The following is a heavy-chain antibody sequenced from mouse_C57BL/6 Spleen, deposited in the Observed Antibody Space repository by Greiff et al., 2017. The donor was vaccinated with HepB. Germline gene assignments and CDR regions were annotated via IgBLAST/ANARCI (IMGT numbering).Heavy chain of an antibody. CDR3: ASPGDGYYGFAY. Sequence: DVQLQESGPGLVKPSQSLSLTCSVTGYSITSGYYWNWIRQFPGNKLEWMGYISYDGSNNYNPSLKNRISITRDTSKNQFFLTLNSVTTEDTATYYCASPGDGYYGFAYWGQGTLVTVSA. CDR1: GYSITSGYY. J-gene: IGHJ3*01. V-gene: IGHV3-6*01. CDR2: ISYDGSN. D-gene: IGHD2-3*01.